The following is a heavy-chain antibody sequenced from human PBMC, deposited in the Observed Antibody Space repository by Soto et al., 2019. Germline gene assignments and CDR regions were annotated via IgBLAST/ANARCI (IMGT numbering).Heavy chain of an antibody. CDR2: IKSKTDGGTT. CDR3: TTTGSIAVAVPLAYYYYGMDV. CDR1: GFTFSNAW. V-gene: IGHV3-15*01. D-gene: IGHD6-19*01. J-gene: IGHJ6*02. Sequence: GGSLRLSCAASGFTFSNAWMSWVRQAPGKGLEWVGRIKSKTDGGTTDYAAPVKGRFTISRDDSKNTLYLQMNSLKTEDTAVYYCTTTGSIAVAVPLAYYYYGMDVWGQGTTVTVSS.